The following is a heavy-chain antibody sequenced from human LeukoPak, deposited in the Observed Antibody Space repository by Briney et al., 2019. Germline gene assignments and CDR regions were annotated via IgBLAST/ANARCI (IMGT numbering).Heavy chain of an antibody. Sequence: PGGSLRLSCAASGFTFSSYAMSWVRQAPGKGLEWVSAISGSGGSTYYADSVKGRFTISRDNSKNTLYLQMNSLRAEDTAAYYCAKRGSGSYYPFDYWGQGTLVTVSS. CDR2: ISGSGGST. J-gene: IGHJ4*02. CDR1: GFTFSSYA. CDR3: AKRGSGSYYPFDY. D-gene: IGHD3-10*01. V-gene: IGHV3-23*01.